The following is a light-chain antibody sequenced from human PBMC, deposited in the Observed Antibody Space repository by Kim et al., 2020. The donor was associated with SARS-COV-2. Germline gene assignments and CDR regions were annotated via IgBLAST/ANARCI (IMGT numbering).Light chain of an antibody. Sequence: SVSPGQTPSLPCAGDKLEDQYACWYQQKPGQSPVLVLYQDSQRPSGIPQRFSGSNSGNTATLTISGTQAMDEADYYCQAWDSSTEVFGTGTKVTVL. CDR1: KLEDQY. V-gene: IGLV3-1*01. J-gene: IGLJ1*01. CDR2: QDS. CDR3: QAWDSSTEV.